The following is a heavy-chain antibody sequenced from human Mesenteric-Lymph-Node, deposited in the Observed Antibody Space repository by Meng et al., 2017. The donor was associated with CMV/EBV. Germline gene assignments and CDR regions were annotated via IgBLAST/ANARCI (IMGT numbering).Heavy chain of an antibody. Sequence: RLQVQEPGPGAVKDSETLPRTFTGSGGSISISIDYWGWIRQSQGKGLEWIWSIHYSGSTYYNPSLKSRVTISVDTSKNQFSLKLSSVTAADTAVYYCATQHRGPTDGFDIWGQGTMVTVSS. CDR2: IHYSGST. CDR1: GGSISISIDY. V-gene: IGHV4-39*06. D-gene: IGHD1-1*01. J-gene: IGHJ3*02. CDR3: ATQHRGPTDGFDI.